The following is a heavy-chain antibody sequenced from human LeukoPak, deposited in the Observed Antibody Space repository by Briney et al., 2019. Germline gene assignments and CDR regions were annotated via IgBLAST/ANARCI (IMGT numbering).Heavy chain of an antibody. D-gene: IGHD3-22*01. CDR3: ARYYYDRAVGPFDY. V-gene: IGHV4-59*08. Sequence: KPSETLSLTCSVSGGSISSLYWSWIRQPPGKGLEWIGYIYYTGSTNYNPSLKSRVTMFVDMSKNQFSLRLSSVTAADTAMYYCARYYYDRAVGPFDYWGQGSLVTVSS. CDR1: GGSISSLY. CDR2: IYYTGST. J-gene: IGHJ4*02.